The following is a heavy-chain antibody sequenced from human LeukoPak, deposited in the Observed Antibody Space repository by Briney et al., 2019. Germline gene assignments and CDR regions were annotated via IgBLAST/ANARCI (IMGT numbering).Heavy chain of an antibody. CDR1: GGSINSDTYY. CDR2: IYPSRTT. D-gene: IGHD2-21*02. J-gene: IGHJ4*02. V-gene: IGHV4-61*02. CDR3: ARGGYCGDDCFFYS. Sequence: SETLSLTCTVSGGSINSDTYYWSWIRQPAGKGLEWIGRIYPSRTTNYNPSLKSRVTLSVDPSKNQFSLKLTSVTAADTAVYYCARGGYCGDDCFFYSWGQGTLVTVSS.